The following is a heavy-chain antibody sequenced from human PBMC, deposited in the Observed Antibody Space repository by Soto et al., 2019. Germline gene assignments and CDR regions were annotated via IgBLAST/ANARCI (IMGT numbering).Heavy chain of an antibody. J-gene: IGHJ4*02. CDR3: ARNLVPAAMRIHYGDCSLGY. CDR2: ISSSSTI. V-gene: IGHV3-48*01. D-gene: IGHD2-2*01. CDR1: GFTFSSYS. Sequence: GGSLRLSCAASGFTFSSYSMNWVRQAPGKGLEWVSYISSSSTIYYADSVKGRFTISRDNAKNSLYLQMNSLRAEDTAVYYCARNLVPAAMRIHYGDCSLGYWGQGTLVTVSS.